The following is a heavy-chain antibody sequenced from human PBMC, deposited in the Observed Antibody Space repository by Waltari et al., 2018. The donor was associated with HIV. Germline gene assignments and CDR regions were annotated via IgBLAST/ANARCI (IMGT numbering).Heavy chain of an antibody. CDR2: INPNSGGT. D-gene: IGHD1-26*01. J-gene: IGHJ4*02. V-gene: IGHV1-2*02. CDR3: ARVGTTRRLSGFDY. CDR1: GYPFTGSS. Sequence: QVQLVQSGAEVKKPGASVKVSCKASGYPFTGSSMHWLRQAPGQGLEWMRWINPNSGGTNYAQKFQGRVTMTRDTSISTAYMELSRLRSDDTAVYYCARVGTTRRLSGFDYWGQGTLVTVSS.